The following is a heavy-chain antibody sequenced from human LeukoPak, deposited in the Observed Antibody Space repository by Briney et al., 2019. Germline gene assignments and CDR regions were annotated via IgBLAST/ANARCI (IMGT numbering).Heavy chain of an antibody. J-gene: IGHJ5*02. CDR2: IYYSGST. CDR3: AGTPYCTNGVCYVQSWFDP. CDR1: GGSISSSSYY. V-gene: IGHV4-39*07. D-gene: IGHD2-8*01. Sequence: SETLSLTCTVSGGSISSSSYYWGWIRQPPEKGLEWIGSIYYSGSTYYNPSLKSRVTISVDPSKNQFSLKLSSVTAADTAVYYCAGTPYCTNGVCYVQSWFDPWGQGTLVTVSS.